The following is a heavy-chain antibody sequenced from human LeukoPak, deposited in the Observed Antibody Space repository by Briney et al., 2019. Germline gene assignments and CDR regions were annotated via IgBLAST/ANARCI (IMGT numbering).Heavy chain of an antibody. Sequence: PSETLSLTCTVSGGSISSYYWSWIRQPPGKGLEWIGYIYYSGSTNYNPSLKSRVTISVDTSKNQFSLKLSSVTAADTAVYYCARGHRGYSGYDRLGYSSGWQRVNWFDPWAREPWSPSPQ. CDR2: IYYSGST. J-gene: IGHJ5*02. V-gene: IGHV4-59*01. CDR1: GGSISSYY. CDR3: ARGHRGYSGYDRLGYSSGWQRVNWFDP. D-gene: IGHD5-12*01.